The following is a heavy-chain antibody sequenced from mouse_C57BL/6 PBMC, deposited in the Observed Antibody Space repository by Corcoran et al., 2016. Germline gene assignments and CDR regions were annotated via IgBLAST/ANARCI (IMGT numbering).Heavy chain of an antibody. CDR1: GYTFTTYG. D-gene: IGHD1-1*01. J-gene: IGHJ1*03. CDR2: INTYSGVP. CDR3: ARAGSSDRYFDV. Sequence: QIQLVQSGPELKKPGETVKISCKASGYTFTTYGMSWVKQAPGKGLKWMGWINTYSGVPTYADDFKGRFAFSLETSASTAYLQINDLKNEDTATYFCARAGSSDRYFDVGGTGTTVTVSS. V-gene: IGHV9-3*01.